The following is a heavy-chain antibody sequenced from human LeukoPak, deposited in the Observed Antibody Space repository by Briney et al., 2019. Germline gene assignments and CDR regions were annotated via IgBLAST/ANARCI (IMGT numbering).Heavy chain of an antibody. CDR2: INGDGSST. Sequence: GGSLRLSCAASGFTFSSYWMNWVRQAPGKGLVWVSRINGDGSSTTYADSVKGRFTISRDNAKNSLYLQMNSLRAEDTAVYYCAELGITMIGGVWGKGTTVTISS. CDR1: GFTFSSYW. V-gene: IGHV3-74*01. CDR3: AELGITMIGGV. D-gene: IGHD3-10*02. J-gene: IGHJ6*04.